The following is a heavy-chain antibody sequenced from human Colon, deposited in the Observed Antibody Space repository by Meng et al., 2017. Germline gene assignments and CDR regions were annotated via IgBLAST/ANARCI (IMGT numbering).Heavy chain of an antibody. D-gene: IGHD3-22*01. Sequence: GQPQESGPGLVKPSQTLSLTCTVSGGSISTSGHWWSWIRQHPGKGLEWIGYVFYSGSTQYNPSLKSRVSISVDTSKNQFSLKLYSMTAADTAVYYCARDMSGGYYWFDPWGQGTLVTVSS. CDR1: GGSISTSGHW. J-gene: IGHJ5*02. V-gene: IGHV4-31*03. CDR2: VFYSGST. CDR3: ARDMSGGYYWFDP.